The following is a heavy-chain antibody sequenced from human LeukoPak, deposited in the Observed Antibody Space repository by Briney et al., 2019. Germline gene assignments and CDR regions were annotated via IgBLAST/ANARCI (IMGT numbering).Heavy chain of an antibody. J-gene: IGHJ4*02. CDR3: ARDRCSSSSCGEGDY. D-gene: IGHD6-6*01. V-gene: IGHV1-18*01. CDR1: GGTFSSYA. CDR2: ISAYNGNT. Sequence: ASVKVSCKASGGTFSSYAISWVRQAPGQGLEWMGWISAYNGNTNYAQKLQGRVTMTTDTSTSTAYMELRSLRSDDTAVYYCARDRCSSSSCGEGDYWGQGTLVTVSS.